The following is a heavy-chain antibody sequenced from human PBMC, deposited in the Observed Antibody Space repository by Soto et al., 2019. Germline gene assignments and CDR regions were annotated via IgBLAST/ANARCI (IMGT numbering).Heavy chain of an antibody. CDR2: ISGSGGST. CDR3: AKDGSSWYPFDY. V-gene: IGHV3-23*01. CDR1: GFTFSSYA. Sequence: GGPLRLSCAASGFTFSSYAMSWVRQAPGKGLEWVSAISGSGGSTDYADSVKGRFTISRDNSKNTLYLQMNSLRAEDTAVYYCAKDGSSWYPFDYWGQGTLVTVSS. J-gene: IGHJ4*02. D-gene: IGHD6-13*01.